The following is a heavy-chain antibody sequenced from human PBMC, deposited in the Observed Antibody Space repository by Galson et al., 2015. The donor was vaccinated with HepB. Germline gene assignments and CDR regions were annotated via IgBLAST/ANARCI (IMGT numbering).Heavy chain of an antibody. CDR1: GYSFTSYW. CDR2: IYPGDSDT. Sequence: QSGAEVKKPGESLKISCKGSGYSFTSYWIGWVRQMPGKGLEWMGIIYPGDSDTRYSPSFQGQVTISADKSISTAYLQWSSLKASDTAMYYCARCGAGDDILTGEDAFDIWGQGTMVTVSS. CDR3: ARCGAGDDILTGEDAFDI. J-gene: IGHJ3*02. V-gene: IGHV5-51*01. D-gene: IGHD3-9*01.